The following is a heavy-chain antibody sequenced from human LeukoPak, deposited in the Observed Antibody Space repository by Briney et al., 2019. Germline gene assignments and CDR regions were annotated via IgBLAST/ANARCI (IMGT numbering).Heavy chain of an antibody. CDR1: GFTFSSYA. V-gene: IGHV3-23*01. CDR3: AKDERGIAAASIYFQH. D-gene: IGHD6-13*01. CDR2: ISGSGGST. Sequence: PGGSLRLSCAASGFTFSSYAMSWVRQAPGKGLEWVSAISGSGGSTYYADSVKGRFTISRDNSKNTLYLQMNSLGAEDTAVYYCAKDERGIAAASIYFQHWGQGTLVTVSS. J-gene: IGHJ1*01.